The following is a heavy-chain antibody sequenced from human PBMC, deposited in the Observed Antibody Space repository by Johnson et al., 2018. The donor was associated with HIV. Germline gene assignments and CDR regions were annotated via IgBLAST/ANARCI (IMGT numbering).Heavy chain of an antibody. CDR2: ISSSGSPI. V-gene: IGHV3-11*04. D-gene: IGHD6-19*01. CDR1: GFTFSDYF. Sequence: QVQLVESGGGLVKPGGSLRLSCAGSGFTFSDYFMSYIRQAPGKGLEWISYISSSGSPIYYADSVKGRFTISRDNSKNTLYLQMNSLRAEDTAVYYCARPGGGWPTNAFDIWGRGTRVTVSS. CDR3: ARPGGGWPTNAFDI. J-gene: IGHJ3*02.